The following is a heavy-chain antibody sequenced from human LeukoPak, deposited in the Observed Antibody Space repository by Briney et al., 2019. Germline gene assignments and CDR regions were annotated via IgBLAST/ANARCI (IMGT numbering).Heavy chain of an antibody. Sequence: GGSLRLSCAVSGFTFSRFAVNWVRQAPGKGLEWVSTISGSGDNTYYADSVKGRFTISRDNSKNTLYLQMNSLRAEDTAVYYCAKDNYYDSSGGGDYWGQGTLVTVSS. CDR2: ISGSGDNT. CDR3: AKDNYYDSSGGGDY. J-gene: IGHJ4*02. CDR1: GFTFSRFA. V-gene: IGHV3-23*01. D-gene: IGHD3-22*01.